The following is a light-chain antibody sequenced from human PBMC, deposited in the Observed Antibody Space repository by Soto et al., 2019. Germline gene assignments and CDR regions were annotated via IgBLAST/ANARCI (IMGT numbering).Light chain of an antibody. CDR2: GAS. J-gene: IGKJ4*01. V-gene: IGKV3-15*01. Sequence: EIVMTQSTATLSVSTGERATLSCRASQSVSSKLVWYQQKPGQSPRLLIYGASTRATGIPARFSGSGSGTEFPLTISSLQSEDFAVYFCQQYLNLLTFGGGTKGEIK. CDR1: QSVSSK. CDR3: QQYLNLLT.